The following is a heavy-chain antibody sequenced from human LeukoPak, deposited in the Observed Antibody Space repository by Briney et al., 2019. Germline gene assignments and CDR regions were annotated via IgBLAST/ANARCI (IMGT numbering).Heavy chain of an antibody. Sequence: GGSLRLSCAASGFTFSTYAMSWVRQAPGKGLEWVANKKKDGSEEYYVDSVKGRFIISRDNAKNSLYLQMNSLRAEDTAVYYCAGDRGGGYFDYWGQGTLVTVSS. CDR1: GFTFSTYA. CDR3: AGDRGGGYFDY. CDR2: KKKDGSEE. V-gene: IGHV3-7*04. J-gene: IGHJ4*02. D-gene: IGHD3-16*01.